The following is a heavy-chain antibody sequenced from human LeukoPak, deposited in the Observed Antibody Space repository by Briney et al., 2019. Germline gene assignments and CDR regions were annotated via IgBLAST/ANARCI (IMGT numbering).Heavy chain of an antibody. J-gene: IGHJ4*02. Sequence: GGSLRLSCAASGFSFSDFWMHWVRQTPGKGLVWVSRIRGDGYDTNYADSVEGRFTISRDNAKHTLYLQMNSLRADDTAVYYCASDRVLGSGSLDNWGQGTLVTVSS. V-gene: IGHV3-74*01. D-gene: IGHD3-10*01. CDR1: GFSFSDFW. CDR2: IRGDGYDT. CDR3: ASDRVLGSGSLDN.